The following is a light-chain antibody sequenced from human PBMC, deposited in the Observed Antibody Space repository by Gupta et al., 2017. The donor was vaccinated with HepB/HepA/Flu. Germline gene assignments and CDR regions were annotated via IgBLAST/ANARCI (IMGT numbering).Light chain of an antibody. CDR3: SSYTSSSTLEWV. Sequence: QSARTQPASVSGSPGQSITISCTGTSNDVGVYNYVSWYQQHPGKAPKLMIYDVSNRPSGVSDRFSGSRSGNTASLTISGLQSEDEADYYCSSYTSSSTLEWVFGGGTKVTVL. CDR2: DVS. J-gene: IGLJ2*01. V-gene: IGLV2-14*03. CDR1: SNDVGVYNY.